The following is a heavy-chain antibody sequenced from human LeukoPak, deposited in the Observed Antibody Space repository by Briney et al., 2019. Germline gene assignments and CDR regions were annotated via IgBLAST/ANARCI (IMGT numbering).Heavy chain of an antibody. J-gene: IGHJ4*02. CDR3: ARVEASGYDYGAFDY. Sequence: GGSLRLSCAASGFTFNRYWMSWVRQAPGKGLEWVANIKQDGSEKYYVGSVKGRFTISRDNAKNSLYLQMNSLRAEDTAVYYCARVEASGYDYGAFDYWGQGTLVTVSS. D-gene: IGHD5-12*01. CDR1: GFTFNRYW. CDR2: IKQDGSEK. V-gene: IGHV3-7*01.